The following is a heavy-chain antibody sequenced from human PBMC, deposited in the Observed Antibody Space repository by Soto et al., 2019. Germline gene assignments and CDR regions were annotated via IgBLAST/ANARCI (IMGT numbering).Heavy chain of an antibody. CDR3: ARGPSGDKVHY. CDR2: IFDSGTT. V-gene: IGHV4-30-4*01. D-gene: IGHD7-27*01. J-gene: IGHJ4*02. Sequence: SETLSITCTVSGGSITSDYSCWSWIRQPPGEGLEWIGHIFDSGTTYTNPSLRSQVAISLDTSKNHFSLTLSSVTAADTAVYYCARGPSGDKVHYWGQGALVTVSS. CDR1: GGSITSDYSC.